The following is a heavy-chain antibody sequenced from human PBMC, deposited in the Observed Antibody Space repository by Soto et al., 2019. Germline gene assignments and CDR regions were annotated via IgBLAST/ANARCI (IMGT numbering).Heavy chain of an antibody. J-gene: IGHJ4*02. CDR1: GYAFIDYY. CDR3: ARPPGYISDWYYFDL. D-gene: IGHD3-9*01. CDR2: ISPRSGGT. Sequence: ASVKVSCKASGYAFIDYYMHWVRQAPGQGFEWMGRISPRSGGTNYAQKFQGRVTMTWDTSLNTAYMELSSLISEDTAVYYCARPPGYISDWYYFDLWGQGTLVTVSS. V-gene: IGHV1-2*02.